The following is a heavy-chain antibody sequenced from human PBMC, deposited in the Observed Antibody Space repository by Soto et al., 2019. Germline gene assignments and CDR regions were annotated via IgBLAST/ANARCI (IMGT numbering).Heavy chain of an antibody. CDR2: IGGRGGNA. CDR1: GFSFIDYA. CDR3: AKARHSGDFAGSYDS. D-gene: IGHD2-21*02. J-gene: IGHJ5*02. Sequence: PGGSLRLSCAASGFSFIDYAINWVRQVLGRGLEYVAGIGGRGGNAFYADSMKGRFSISRDNSKNTVYLHMHNLRVDDSAMYYCAKARHSGDFAGSYDSWGQGTLVTVSS. V-gene: IGHV3-23*01.